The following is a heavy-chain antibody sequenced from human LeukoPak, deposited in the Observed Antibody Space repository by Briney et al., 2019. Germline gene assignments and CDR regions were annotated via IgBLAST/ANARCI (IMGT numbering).Heavy chain of an antibody. CDR2: ISYDGSNK. Sequence: PGGSLRLSCAASGFTFSSYGMHWVRQAPGKGLEWVAVISYDGSNKYYADSVKGRFTISRDNSKNTLYLQMNSLRAEDTAVYYCAKDYSSGYYSPFDYWGQGTLVTVSS. D-gene: IGHD3-22*01. J-gene: IGHJ4*02. V-gene: IGHV3-30*18. CDR1: GFTFSSYG. CDR3: AKDYSSGYYSPFDY.